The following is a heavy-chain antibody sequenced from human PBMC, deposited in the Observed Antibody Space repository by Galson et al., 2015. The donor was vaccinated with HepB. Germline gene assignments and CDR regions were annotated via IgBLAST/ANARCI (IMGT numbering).Heavy chain of an antibody. CDR3: ARAKEGRGYFDY. J-gene: IGHJ4*02. V-gene: IGHV4-39*07. D-gene: IGHD3-10*01. Sequence: SETLSLTCTVSGGSFSSTNYYWGWIRQPPGEGLEWIGEAYHSGGTNYRPSLKSRVTISVDKSKNQFSLKLTSVTAADTAVYHCARAKEGRGYFDYWGQGTLVTVSS. CDR1: GGSFSSTNYY. CDR2: AYHSGGT.